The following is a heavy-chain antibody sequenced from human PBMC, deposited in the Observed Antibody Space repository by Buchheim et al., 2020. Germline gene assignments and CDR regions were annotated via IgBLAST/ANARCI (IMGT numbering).Heavy chain of an antibody. Sequence: QVQLQESGPGLVKPSETLSLTCTVSGGSISSYYWSWIRQPPGKGLEWIGYIYYSGSTNYNPSLKSRVTISVDTSKNQFSFKLSSVTAADTAVYYCARDKGCTNGVCHQFGGMDVWGQGTT. CDR1: GGSISSYY. J-gene: IGHJ6*02. CDR2: IYYSGST. V-gene: IGHV4-59*01. D-gene: IGHD2-8*01. CDR3: ARDKGCTNGVCHQFGGMDV.